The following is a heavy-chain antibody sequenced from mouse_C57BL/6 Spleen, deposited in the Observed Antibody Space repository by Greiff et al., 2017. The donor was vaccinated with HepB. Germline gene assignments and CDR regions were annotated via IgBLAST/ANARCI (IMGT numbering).Heavy chain of an antibody. Sequence: QVQLQQSGPELVKPGASVKISCKASGYAFSSSWMNWVKQRPGKGLEWIGRIYPGDGDTNYNGKFKGEATLTADKSSSTAYMQLSSLTSEDSAVYFCARVITTVVVTGDYYAMDYWGQGTSVTVSS. CDR3: ARVITTVVVTGDYYAMDY. CDR1: GYAFSSSW. CDR2: IYPGDGDT. D-gene: IGHD1-1*01. V-gene: IGHV1-82*01. J-gene: IGHJ4*01.